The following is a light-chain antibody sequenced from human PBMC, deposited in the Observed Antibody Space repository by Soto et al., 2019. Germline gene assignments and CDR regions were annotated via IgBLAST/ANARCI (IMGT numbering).Light chain of an antibody. J-gene: IGLJ1*01. CDR3: AAWDDSLSGQV. CDR2: RNN. V-gene: IGLV1-47*01. CDR1: SSNIGSNY. Sequence: QSVLTRPPSASRTPGQRGTISCSGSSSNIGSNYVYWYQQLPGTAPKLLIYRNNQRPSGVPDRFSGSKSGTSASLAISGLRSEDEAAYYCAAWDDSLSGQVFGTGTKVTVL.